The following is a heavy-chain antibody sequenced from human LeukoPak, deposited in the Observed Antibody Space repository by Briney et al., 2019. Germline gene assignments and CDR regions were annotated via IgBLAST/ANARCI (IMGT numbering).Heavy chain of an antibody. Sequence: GASVKVSCKASGYTFTGYYMHWVRQAPGQGLEWMGSINPNSGGTNYAQKFQGWVTMTRDTSISTAYMELSRLRSDDTAVYYCARGAYYYGSGRPHGTHDAFDIWGQGTMVTVSS. D-gene: IGHD3-10*01. CDR1: GYTFTGYY. J-gene: IGHJ3*02. V-gene: IGHV1-2*04. CDR3: ARGAYYYGSGRPHGTHDAFDI. CDR2: INPNSGGT.